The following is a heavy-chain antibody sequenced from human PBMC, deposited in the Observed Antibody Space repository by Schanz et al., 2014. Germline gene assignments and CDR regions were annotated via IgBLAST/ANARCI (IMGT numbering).Heavy chain of an antibody. CDR1: GDSISSTSYY. D-gene: IGHD6-19*01. CDR3: ARLWGGWRIPDY. J-gene: IGHJ4*02. V-gene: IGHV4-39*01. CDR2: IYYSGST. Sequence: QLQMQESGPGLVKPSETLSLTCSVSGDSISSTSYYWGWIRQPPGKGLEWIGSIYYSGSTYYNASPKSRVTIPVAPSKTHSPLNLTSVPAADSAVYYCARLWGGWRIPDYWGQGTLVTVSS.